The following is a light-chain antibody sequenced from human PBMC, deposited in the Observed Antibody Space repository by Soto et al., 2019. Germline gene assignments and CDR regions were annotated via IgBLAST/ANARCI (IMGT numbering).Light chain of an antibody. J-gene: IGLJ3*02. V-gene: IGLV1-47*02. CDR3: AAWDDILTGWV. CDR1: SSNIGSNY. CDR2: SNN. Sequence: QSVLTQPPSASGTPGQRVTISCSGSSSNIGSNYVYWYQQLPGTAPKLLIYSNNQRPSGVPDRFSGSKSGTSASLAISGLRSEDEADYHCAAWDDILTGWVFGGGTKL.